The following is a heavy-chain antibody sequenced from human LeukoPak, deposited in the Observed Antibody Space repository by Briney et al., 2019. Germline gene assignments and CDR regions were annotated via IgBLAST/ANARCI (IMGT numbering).Heavy chain of an antibody. CDR3: AKGLYSSGWYYFDS. CDR1: GFTFSNYG. D-gene: IGHD6-19*01. J-gene: IGHJ4*02. CDR2: IRYDGNNK. Sequence: GGPLRLSCAASGFTFSNYGMHWVRQAPGKGLEWVGVIRYDGNNKYYADPVKGRFTISRDNSKNTLYLQMNSLRAEDTAVYYCAKGLYSSGWYYFDSWGQGTLVTVSS. V-gene: IGHV3-30*02.